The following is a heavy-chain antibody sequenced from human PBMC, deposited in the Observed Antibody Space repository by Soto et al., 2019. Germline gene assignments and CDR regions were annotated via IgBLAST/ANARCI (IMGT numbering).Heavy chain of an antibody. D-gene: IGHD6-6*01. CDR2: LLYDGIAQ. CDR1: GFTLSRQD. V-gene: IGHV3-30*18. Sequence: QEQLVESGGGVVQPGGSLRLSCAASGFTLSRQDMHWVRQAPGKGLEWVAVLLYDGIAQYYADSVKGRFTISRDNSKNTRYLQMNSPRVEDTALYEFLKGGWSGSSSPSDRWGQGTLVTVSS. J-gene: IGHJ5*02. CDR3: LKGGWSGSSSPSDR.